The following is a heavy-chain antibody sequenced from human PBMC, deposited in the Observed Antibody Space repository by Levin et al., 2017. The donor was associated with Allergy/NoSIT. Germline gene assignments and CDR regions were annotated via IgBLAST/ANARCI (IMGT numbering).Heavy chain of an antibody. J-gene: IGHJ5*02. D-gene: IGHD3-9*01. CDR3: TTEAPYYDILTGYYTGWFDP. V-gene: IGHV3-15*01. CDR2: IKGKTDGGTT. Sequence: ETLSLTCAGSGFTFSNAWMNWVRQAPGKGLEWIGRIKGKTDGGTTDYAAPVKGRFIFSRDDSKNTLYLQMNSLKTEDTAVYYCTTEAPYYDILTGYYTGWFDPWGQGTLVTVSS. CDR1: GFTFSNAW.